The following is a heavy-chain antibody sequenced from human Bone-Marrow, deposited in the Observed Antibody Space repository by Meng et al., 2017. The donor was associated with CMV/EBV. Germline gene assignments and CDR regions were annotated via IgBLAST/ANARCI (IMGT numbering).Heavy chain of an antibody. CDR2: ISYDGSNK. CDR3: ARAPERYCSSTSCYQGDY. CDR1: GFPFGDYA. V-gene: IGHV3-30-3*01. J-gene: IGHJ4*02. D-gene: IGHD2-2*01. Sequence: GGSLRLSCTTSGFPFGDYAMSWVRQAPGKGLEWVAVISYDGSNKYYADSVKGRFTISRDNSKNTLYLQMNSLRAEDTAVYYCARAPERYCSSTSCYQGDYWGQGTLVTFPS.